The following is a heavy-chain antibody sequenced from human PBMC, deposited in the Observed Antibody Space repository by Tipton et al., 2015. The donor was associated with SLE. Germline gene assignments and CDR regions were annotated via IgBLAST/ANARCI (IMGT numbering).Heavy chain of an antibody. CDR1: GFTFSSYS. J-gene: IGHJ6*03. D-gene: IGHD3-16*01. V-gene: IGHV3-21*01. CDR2: ISSSSSYI. Sequence: SLRLSCAASGFTFSSYSMNWVRQAPGKGLEWASSISSSSSYIYYADSVKGRFTISRDSAKNSLYLQMNSLRAEDTAVYYCARGLFGYYYYMDVWGKGTTVTVSS. CDR3: ARGLFGYYYYMDV.